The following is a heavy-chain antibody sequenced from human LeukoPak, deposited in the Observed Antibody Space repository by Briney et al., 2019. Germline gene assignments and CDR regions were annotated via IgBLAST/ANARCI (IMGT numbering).Heavy chain of an antibody. J-gene: IGHJ4*02. D-gene: IGHD4-17*01. V-gene: IGHV4-30-4*01. CDR1: GGSISSGDYY. CDR2: IYYSGST. Sequence: SETLSLTCTVSGGSISSGDYYWSWIRQPPGKGLEWIGYIYYSGSTYYNPSLKSRVTISVDTSKNQFSLKLSSVTAADTAVCYCARTTVTQYFDYWGQGTLVPVS. CDR3: ARTTVTQYFDY.